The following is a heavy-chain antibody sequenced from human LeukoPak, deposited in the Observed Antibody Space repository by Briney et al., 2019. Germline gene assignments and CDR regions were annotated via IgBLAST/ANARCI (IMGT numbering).Heavy chain of an antibody. CDR2: IYYSGST. CDR1: GGSISSYY. D-gene: IGHD5-24*01. V-gene: IGHV4-59*01. Sequence: SETLSLTCTVSGGSISSYYWSWIWQSPGKGLEWIGYIYYSGSTGYNPSLKSRITMSVDTSNNRLSLSLSSVTAADTAVYYCARGFRGLRRDGYKNWYFDLWGRGTLVTVSS. J-gene: IGHJ2*01. CDR3: ARGFRGLRRDGYKNWYFDL.